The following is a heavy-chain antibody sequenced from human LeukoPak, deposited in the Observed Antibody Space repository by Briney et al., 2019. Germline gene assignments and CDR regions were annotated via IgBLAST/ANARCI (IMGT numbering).Heavy chain of an antibody. V-gene: IGHV1-69*01. D-gene: IGHD5-24*01. J-gene: IGHJ6*03. Sequence: ASVKVSFKASGGTFSSYAISWGRQAPGQGLEWMGGIIPIFGTANYAQKFQGRVTITADESTSTAYMELSSLRSEDTAVYYCARVVMATINYYYYYMDVWGKGTTVTVSS. CDR1: GGTFSSYA. CDR2: IIPIFGTA. CDR3: ARVVMATINYYYYYMDV.